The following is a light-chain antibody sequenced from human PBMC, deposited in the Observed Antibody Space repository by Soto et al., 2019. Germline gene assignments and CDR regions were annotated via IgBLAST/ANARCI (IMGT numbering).Light chain of an antibody. CDR2: GAS. J-gene: IGKJ5*01. CDR1: QSVSSN. Sequence: EIVMTQSPATLSVSPGERATFSCRASQSVSSNLAWYQQKPGQAPRLLIYGASSRATGVPDRFSGSGSGTDFTLNISRLEPEDFAVYYCQQYGDSPITFGQGTRLEIK. V-gene: IGKV3-20*01. CDR3: QQYGDSPIT.